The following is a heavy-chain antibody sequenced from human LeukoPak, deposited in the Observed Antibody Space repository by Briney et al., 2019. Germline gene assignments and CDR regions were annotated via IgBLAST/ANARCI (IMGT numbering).Heavy chain of an antibody. J-gene: IGHJ4*02. CDR2: LRKDATYS. Sequence: GGSLRLSCAASGFPFSSYGMYWVRQTPDRGLEWVAYLRKDATYSNYVDSVRGRFTISRDNSKNTLELQMNSLRVEDTAVYYCASGGPTQGTLDYWGQGTLVTVSS. D-gene: IGHD1-26*01. V-gene: IGHV3-30*02. CDR3: ASGGPTQGTLDY. CDR1: GFPFSSYG.